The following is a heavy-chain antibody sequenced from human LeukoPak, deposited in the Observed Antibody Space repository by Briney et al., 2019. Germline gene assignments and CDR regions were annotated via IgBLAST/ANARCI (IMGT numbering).Heavy chain of an antibody. CDR1: GGSISSSSYY. V-gene: IGHV4-39*01. J-gene: IGHJ5*02. D-gene: IGHD3-3*01. CDR2: IYYSGST. Sequence: PSETLSLTCTVSGGSISSSSYYWGWIRQPPGKGLVWFGSIYYSGSTYYNPSLKSRVTISVATSKNQFSLKLSSVTAADTAVYYCARTYYDFWSGYYRWFDPWGQGTLVTVSS. CDR3: ARTYYDFWSGYYRWFDP.